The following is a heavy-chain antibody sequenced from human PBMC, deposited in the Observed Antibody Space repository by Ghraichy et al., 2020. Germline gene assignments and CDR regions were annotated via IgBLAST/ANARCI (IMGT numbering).Heavy chain of an antibody. D-gene: IGHD6-13*01. CDR3: AKPHSNPTRYYFDY. Sequence: GGSLRLSCAASGFTFSSYAMSWVRQAPGKGLEWVSAISGSGGSTYYADSVKGRFTISRDNSKNTLYLQMNSLRAEDTVVYYCAKPHSNPTRYYFDYWGQGTLVTVSS. CDR2: ISGSGGST. J-gene: IGHJ4*02. V-gene: IGHV3-23*01. CDR1: GFTFSSYA.